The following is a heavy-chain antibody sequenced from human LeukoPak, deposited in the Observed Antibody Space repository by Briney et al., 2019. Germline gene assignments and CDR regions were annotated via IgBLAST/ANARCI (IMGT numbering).Heavy chain of an antibody. CDR1: GGSFSGYY. Sequence: SETLSLTCAVYGGSFSGYYWSWIRQPPGKGLEWIGVINHSGSTNYNPSLKSRVTISVDTSKNQFSLKLSSVTAADTAVYYCARLPETDYFPFVSLGRYYYGMDVWGQGTTVTVPS. J-gene: IGHJ6*02. CDR3: ARLPETDYFPFVSLGRYYYGMDV. D-gene: IGHD2/OR15-2a*01. CDR2: INHSGST. V-gene: IGHV4-34*01.